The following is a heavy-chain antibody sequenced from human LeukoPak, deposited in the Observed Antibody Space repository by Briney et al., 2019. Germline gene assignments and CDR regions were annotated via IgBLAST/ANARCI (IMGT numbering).Heavy chain of an antibody. Sequence: EASVKVSCKASGGTFSSYAISWVRQAPGQGLEWMGRIIPILGIANYAQKFQGRVTITADKSTSTAYMELSSLRSEDTAVYYCARDFSWTGDYYYYGMDAWGQGTTVTVSS. J-gene: IGHJ6*02. V-gene: IGHV1-69*04. D-gene: IGHD3/OR15-3a*01. CDR3: ARDFSWTGDYYYYGMDA. CDR2: IIPILGIA. CDR1: GGTFSSYA.